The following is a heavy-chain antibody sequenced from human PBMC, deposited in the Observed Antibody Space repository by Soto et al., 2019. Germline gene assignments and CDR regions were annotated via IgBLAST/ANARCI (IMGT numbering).Heavy chain of an antibody. J-gene: IGHJ4*02. V-gene: IGHV3-23*01. CDR3: ALRKTGSYFDY. D-gene: IGHD1-26*01. Sequence: GGSLRLSCAGSGFTFSNYAMSWVRQAPGTGLEWVSGIGASGAGTYYADSVKGRFTISRDNSKNTLHLQMNSLRAEDAAVYYCALRKTGSYFDYWGQGTLVTVSS. CDR1: GFTFSNYA. CDR2: IGASGAGT.